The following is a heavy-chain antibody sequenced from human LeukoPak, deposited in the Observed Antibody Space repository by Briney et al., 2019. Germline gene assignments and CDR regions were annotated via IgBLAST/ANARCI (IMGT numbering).Heavy chain of an antibody. Sequence: GGSLRLSCAASGFIFSDYSMNWVRQAPGKGLEWVSSISNTGSNIYYADSLKGRFTVSRDNAKNSMHLQINSLRAEDTAVYYCARDRSWYQLLFNDGLIPSSDSWGQGTLVTVSS. V-gene: IGHV3-21*01. D-gene: IGHD2-2*01. CDR2: ISNTGSNI. CDR1: GFIFSDYS. J-gene: IGHJ4*02. CDR3: ARDRSWYQLLFNDGLIPSSDS.